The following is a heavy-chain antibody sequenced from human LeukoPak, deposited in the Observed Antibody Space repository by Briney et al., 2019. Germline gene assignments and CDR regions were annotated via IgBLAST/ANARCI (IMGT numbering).Heavy chain of an antibody. CDR2: INVVGSIM. CDR3: AKDSGTCCHYFDY. CDR1: GFTFSSYE. V-gene: IGHV3-48*03. Sequence: PGGSLRLACAASGFTFSSYEINWFRQAPGKGREWVAFINVVGSIMYYADSVKGRFTISRDNAKNSLYLQMNSLRAEDTAIYYCAKDSGTCCHYFDYWGQGTLVTVSS. D-gene: IGHD2-2*01. J-gene: IGHJ4*02.